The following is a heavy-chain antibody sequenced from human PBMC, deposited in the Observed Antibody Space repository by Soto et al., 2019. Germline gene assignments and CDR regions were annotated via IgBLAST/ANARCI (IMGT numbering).Heavy chain of an antibody. CDR3: ARGPSGDKVDY. J-gene: IGHJ4*02. Sequence: SETLSLTCAVYGGSFSGYYWSWIRQSPDRGLEWIGHIYNGGTIYNNPSLASRITISVDTSKTQFSLDLNSVTAADTAVYYCARGPSGDKVDYWGQGILVTVSS. V-gene: IGHV4-34*01. CDR2: IYNGGTI. CDR1: GGSFSGYY. D-gene: IGHD7-27*01.